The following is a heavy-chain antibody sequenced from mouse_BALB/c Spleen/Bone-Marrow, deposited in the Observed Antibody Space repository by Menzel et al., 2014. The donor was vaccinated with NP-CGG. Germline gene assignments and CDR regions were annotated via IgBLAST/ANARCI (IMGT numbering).Heavy chain of an antibody. J-gene: IGHJ2*01. V-gene: IGHV1-80*01. D-gene: IGHD2-1*01. Sequence: VKLQESGAELVRPGSSVKISCKASGYAFSTYWVNWVKQRPGQGLEWIGQVSPGDGDTNYNGKFRGKATLTADKSSSTAYIQLSSLTSEDSAVYFCARVYYGNLDHWGQGTTLTVSS. CDR2: VSPGDGDT. CDR1: GYAFSTYW. CDR3: ARVYYGNLDH.